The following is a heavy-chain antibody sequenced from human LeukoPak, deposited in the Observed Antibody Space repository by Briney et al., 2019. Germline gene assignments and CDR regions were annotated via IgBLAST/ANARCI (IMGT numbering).Heavy chain of an antibody. Sequence: GSLRLSCAASGFTFSSYDMSWVRQAPGKGLEWVSAISGSGGSTYYADSVKGRFTISRDNSKNTLYLQMNSLRAEDTAVYYCAKCFRYSGSEIDYWGQGTLVTVSS. D-gene: IGHD6-13*01. V-gene: IGHV3-23*01. CDR1: GFTFSSYD. CDR3: AKCFRYSGSEIDY. CDR2: ISGSGGST. J-gene: IGHJ4*02.